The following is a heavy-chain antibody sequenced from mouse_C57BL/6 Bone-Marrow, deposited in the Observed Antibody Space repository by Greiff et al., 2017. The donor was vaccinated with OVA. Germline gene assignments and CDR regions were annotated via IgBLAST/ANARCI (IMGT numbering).Heavy chain of an antibody. CDR1: GFPITSGYY. J-gene: IGHJ4*01. CDR2: ITHSGET. Sequence: VQLVESGPGLVKPSQSLVLTCSITGFPITSGYYWIWLRQPPGKPLEWMGYITHSGETFYNPSLQSPISITRETSKNQFFLQVNSVTTEDTAMYYCAGDSGYDAMDYWGQGTSVTVSS. V-gene: IGHV12-3*01. CDR3: AGDSGYDAMDY.